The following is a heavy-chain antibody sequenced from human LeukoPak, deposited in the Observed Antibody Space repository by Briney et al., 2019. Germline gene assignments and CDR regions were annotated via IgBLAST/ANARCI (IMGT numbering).Heavy chain of an antibody. CDR3: ARAVTIFGVVIRNYYYYYMDV. V-gene: IGHV3-20*04. CDR1: GFTFDDYG. D-gene: IGHD3-3*01. J-gene: IGHJ6*03. Sequence: PGGSLRLSCAASGFTFDDYGMSWVRQAPGKGLEWVSGINWNGGSTGYADSVKGRFTISRDNAKNSLYLQMNSLRAEDTALYYCARAVTIFGVVIRNYYYYYMDVWGKGTTVTVSS. CDR2: INWNGGST.